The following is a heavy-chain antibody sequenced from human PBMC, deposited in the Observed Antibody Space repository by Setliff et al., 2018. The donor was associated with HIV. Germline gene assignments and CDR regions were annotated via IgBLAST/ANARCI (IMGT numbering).Heavy chain of an antibody. CDR2: IYYSGST. CDR1: GGSISSSSYY. CDR3: AKDLSYYDSSGPIDY. Sequence: SETLSLTCTVSGGSISSSSYYWGWIRQPPGKGLEWIGSIYYSGSTYYNPSLKSRVTISVDTSKNQFSLKLSSVTAADTAVYYCAKDLSYYDSSGPIDYWGQGTLVTVSS. J-gene: IGHJ4*02. V-gene: IGHV4-39*07. D-gene: IGHD3-22*01.